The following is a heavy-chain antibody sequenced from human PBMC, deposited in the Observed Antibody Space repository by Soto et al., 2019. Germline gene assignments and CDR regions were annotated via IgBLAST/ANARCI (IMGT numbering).Heavy chain of an antibody. D-gene: IGHD2-21*01. CDR1: GGSISSGGYY. Sequence: PSETLSLTCTVSGGSISSGGYYWSWIRQHPGKGLEWIGYIYYSGSTYYNPSLKSRVTISVDTSKNQFSLKLSSVTAADTAVYYCARDYSFLGYGMDVWGQGTTXTVSS. V-gene: IGHV4-31*03. CDR3: ARDYSFLGYGMDV. J-gene: IGHJ6*02. CDR2: IYYSGST.